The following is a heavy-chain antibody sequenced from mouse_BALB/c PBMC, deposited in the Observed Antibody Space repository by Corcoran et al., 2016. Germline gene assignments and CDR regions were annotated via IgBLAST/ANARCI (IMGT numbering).Heavy chain of an antibody. Sequence: EVQLQQSGPELVKPGASVKISCKASGYSFTGYYMHWVKQSHVKSLEWIGRINPYNGATSYNQNFKDKASLTVDKSSSTAYMELHSLTSEDSAVYYCARNDGSSYWYFDVWGAGTTVTVSS. D-gene: IGHD1-1*01. V-gene: IGHV1-26*01. CDR3: ARNDGSSYWYFDV. J-gene: IGHJ1*01. CDR2: INPYNGAT. CDR1: GYSFTGYY.